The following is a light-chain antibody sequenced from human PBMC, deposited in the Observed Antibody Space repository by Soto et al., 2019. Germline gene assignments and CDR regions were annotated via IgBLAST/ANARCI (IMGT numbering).Light chain of an antibody. CDR2: DAS. CDR3: HQYDNLPYT. CDR1: QDIRKY. V-gene: IGKV1-33*01. Sequence: DIQMTQSPSSLSASVGDRVTITCQARQDIRKYLNWYQQKPGKDPKLLIYDASNLEAGVPSRVIGSGSGRAFTCTISSLQPEDIATYYCHQYDNLPYTFGGGTNVEIK. J-gene: IGKJ4*01.